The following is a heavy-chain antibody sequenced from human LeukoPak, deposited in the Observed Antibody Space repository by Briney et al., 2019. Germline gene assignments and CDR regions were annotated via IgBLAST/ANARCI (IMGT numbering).Heavy chain of an antibody. J-gene: IGHJ4*02. CDR2: ISWNSGSI. D-gene: IGHD3-22*01. CDR1: GFTFDDYA. CDR3: AKGTYYYDSSPDY. V-gene: IGHV3-9*01. Sequence: GRSPRLSCAASGFTFDDYAMHWVRQAPGKGLEWVSGISWNSGSIGYADSVKGRFTISRDNAKNSLYLQMNSLRAEDTALYYCAKGTYYYDSSPDYWGQGTLVTVSS.